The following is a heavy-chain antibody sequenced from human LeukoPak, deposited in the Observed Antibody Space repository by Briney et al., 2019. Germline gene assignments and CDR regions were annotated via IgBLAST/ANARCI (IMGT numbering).Heavy chain of an antibody. Sequence: PGGSLRLSCAASGFNFSTYSMNWVRQAPGKGLEWVANIKQDGSEKYYVDSVKGRFTISRDNAKNSLYLQMNSLRAEDTAVYYCARDPTLLIAARPGLHPNAFDIWGQGTMVTVSS. CDR2: IKQDGSEK. J-gene: IGHJ3*02. D-gene: IGHD6-6*01. CDR3: ARDPTLLIAARPGLHPNAFDI. V-gene: IGHV3-7*01. CDR1: GFNFSTYS.